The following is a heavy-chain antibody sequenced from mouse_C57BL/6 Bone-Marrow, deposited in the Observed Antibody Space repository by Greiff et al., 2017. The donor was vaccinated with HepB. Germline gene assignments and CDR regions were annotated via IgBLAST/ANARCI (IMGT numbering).Heavy chain of an antibody. D-gene: IGHD2-3*01. CDR1: GFNIKNYY. CDR2: IDPEDGDT. J-gene: IGHJ4*01. Sequence: EVQLQQSGAELVRPGASVKLSCTASGFNIKNYYMHWVKQRPEQGLEWIGRIDPEDGDTEYAPKFQGKATMTADTSSNTAYLQLSSLTSEDTAVYYCATFPDGCATYYYAMDYWGQGTSVTVSS. V-gene: IGHV14-1*01. CDR3: ATFPDGCATYYYAMDY.